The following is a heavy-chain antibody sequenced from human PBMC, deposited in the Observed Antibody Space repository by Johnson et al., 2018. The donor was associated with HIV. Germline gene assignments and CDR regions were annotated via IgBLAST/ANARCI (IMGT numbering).Heavy chain of an antibody. Sequence: VQLAESGGGVVYPGESLRLSCVGSRFPFYNYWMSWVRQAPGRGLEWVANIDQDGNDDYYVDSLEGRFTISRDNAKKTLYLQIDNLGTEDTAIFYCARDGIYSSPHDSFVILGQGTLVIVSS. CDR1: RFPFYNYW. CDR3: ARDGIYSSPHDSFVI. J-gene: IGHJ3*02. D-gene: IGHD3-22*01. CDR2: IDQDGNDD. V-gene: IGHV3-7*05.